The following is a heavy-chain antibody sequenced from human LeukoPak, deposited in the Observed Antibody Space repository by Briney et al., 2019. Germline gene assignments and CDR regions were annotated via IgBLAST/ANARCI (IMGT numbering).Heavy chain of an antibody. Sequence: GGSLRLSCAASGFTFSSYSMNWVRQAPGKGLEWVSHIAASGTAMFYADSVKGRFTISRDNAKNSLYLQMNSLRDEDTAVYYCASSGSYRFDYWGQGTLATVSS. J-gene: IGHJ4*02. V-gene: IGHV3-48*02. CDR2: IAASGTAM. D-gene: IGHD1-26*01. CDR3: ASSGSYRFDY. CDR1: GFTFSSYS.